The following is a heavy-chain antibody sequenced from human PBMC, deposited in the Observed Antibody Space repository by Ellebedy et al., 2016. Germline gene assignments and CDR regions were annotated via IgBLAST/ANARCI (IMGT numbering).Heavy chain of an antibody. J-gene: IGHJ4*02. D-gene: IGHD6-19*01. V-gene: IGHV3-30*18. CDR1: GSTFSNYG. CDR2: MSYDGRNK. CDR3: GKGTGSSGWSIDS. Sequence: GGSLRLXXAASGSTFSNYGMHWVRQAPGKGLEWVAVMSYDGRNKYYADSVKGRFSISRDNSKNTLYLEMNSLRAEDSGVYYCGKGTGSSGWSIDSWGQGTLVTVTS.